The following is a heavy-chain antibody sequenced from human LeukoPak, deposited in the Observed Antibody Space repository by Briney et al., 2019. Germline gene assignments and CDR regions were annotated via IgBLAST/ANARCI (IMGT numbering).Heavy chain of an antibody. J-gene: IGHJ4*02. CDR1: GFTVSSNH. Sequence: GGSLRLSCAASGFTVSSNHMSWVRQAPGKGLEWVSVIYSGGSTYYADSVKGRFTISRDNSKNTLYLQMNSLRVDDTAVYYCVSHSDPLTGYSFDFWGQGILVTVAS. V-gene: IGHV3-53*01. D-gene: IGHD3-9*01. CDR2: IYSGGST. CDR3: VSHSDPLTGYSFDF.